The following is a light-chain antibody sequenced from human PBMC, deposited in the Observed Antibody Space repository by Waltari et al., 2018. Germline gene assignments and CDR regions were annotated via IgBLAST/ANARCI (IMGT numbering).Light chain of an antibody. CDR2: GVT. CDR3: SSFTTNSPPYV. J-gene: IGLJ1*01. V-gene: IGLV2-14*01. Sequence: QSALTQPAFVSGSRGQTITISCTGASSDIGDSNYVSWYQQHPGAAPKLIISGVTNRPSGVSNRFSGSKSGNTASLAISGLQAEDEADYYCSSFTTNSPPYVFGTGTEVTVL. CDR1: SSDIGDSNY.